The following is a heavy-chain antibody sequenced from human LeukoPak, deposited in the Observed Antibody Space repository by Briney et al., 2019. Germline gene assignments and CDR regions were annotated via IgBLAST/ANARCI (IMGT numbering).Heavy chain of an antibody. V-gene: IGHV4-61*02. J-gene: IGHJ3*02. CDR1: AGSINSGDYY. Sequence: SETLSLTCTVPAGSINSGDYYWSWIRQPAGKGLEWIVRIYSPGTNYNYNPSVKSRVTISIDTSKNQFSLKLTSVTAADTAVYYCARGIGTSYDSSRDAFDIWGQGTMVTVSS. CDR2: IYSPGTN. D-gene: IGHD3-22*01. CDR3: ARGIGTSYDSSRDAFDI.